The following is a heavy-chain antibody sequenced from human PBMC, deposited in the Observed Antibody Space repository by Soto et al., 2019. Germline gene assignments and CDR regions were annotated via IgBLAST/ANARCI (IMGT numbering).Heavy chain of an antibody. Sequence: QITLKESGPTLVKPTQTLTLTCTFSGFSLSTSGVGVGWIRQPPGKALEWLALIYWDDDKRYSPSLKSRLTITKDTSKTQVVLTVTNMDPVDTATYSCAHSAYDYSVGNWFDPWGQGTLVTVSS. D-gene: IGHD4-4*01. V-gene: IGHV2-5*02. J-gene: IGHJ5*02. CDR1: GFSLSTSGVG. CDR2: IYWDDDK. CDR3: AHSAYDYSVGNWFDP.